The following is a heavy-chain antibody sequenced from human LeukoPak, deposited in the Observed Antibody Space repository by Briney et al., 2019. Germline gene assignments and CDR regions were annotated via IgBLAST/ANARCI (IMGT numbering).Heavy chain of an antibody. CDR1: GFTFSSYW. J-gene: IGHJ4*02. Sequence: GGSLRLSCAASGFTFSSYWMGWVRQAPGKGLEWVANIKQDGSEKYYADSVKGRFTISRDNSKNTLYLQMNSLRAEDTAVYYCARDPSGWSIFWGQGTLVTVSS. V-gene: IGHV3-7*01. CDR2: IKQDGSEK. D-gene: IGHD6-19*01. CDR3: ARDPSGWSIF.